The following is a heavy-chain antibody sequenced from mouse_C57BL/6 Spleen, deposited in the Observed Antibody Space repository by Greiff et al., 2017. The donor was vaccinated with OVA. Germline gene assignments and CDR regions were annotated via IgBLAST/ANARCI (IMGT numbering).Heavy chain of an antibody. CDR2: ISSGSSTI. V-gene: IGHV5-17*01. J-gene: IGHJ4*01. CDR1: GFTFSDYG. Sequence: EVKVVESGGGLVKPGGSLKLSCAASGFTFSDYGMHWVRQAPEKGLEWVAYISSGSSTIYYADTVKGRFTISRDNAKNTLFLQMTSLRSEDTAMYYCARYYGKGPYAMDYWGQGTSVTVSS. D-gene: IGHD2-1*01. CDR3: ARYYGKGPYAMDY.